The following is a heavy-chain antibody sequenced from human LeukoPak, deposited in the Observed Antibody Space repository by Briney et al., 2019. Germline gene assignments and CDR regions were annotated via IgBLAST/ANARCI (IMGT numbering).Heavy chain of an antibody. CDR3: ARVRIGYCSSTSCYTAGHYYYGMDV. D-gene: IGHD2-2*02. V-gene: IGHV1-69*13. Sequence: GASVKVSCKASGGTFSSYAISWVRQAPGQGLEWMGGIIPIFGTANYAQKFQGRVTITADESTSTAYMELSSLRSEDTAVYYCARVRIGYCSSTSCYTAGHYYYGMDVWGQGTTVTVSS. CDR2: IIPIFGTA. J-gene: IGHJ6*02. CDR1: GGTFSSYA.